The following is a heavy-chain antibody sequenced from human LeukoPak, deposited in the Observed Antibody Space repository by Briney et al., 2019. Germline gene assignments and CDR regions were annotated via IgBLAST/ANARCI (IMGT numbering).Heavy chain of an antibody. J-gene: IGHJ4*02. CDR1: GGSISSYY. CDR2: IYNSGST. V-gene: IGHV4-59*08. D-gene: IGHD3-22*01. Sequence: PSETLSLTCTVSGGSISSYYWSWIRQPPGKGLEWIGYIYNSGSTNYNPSLKSRVPISVDTSKNQFSLKLSAVTAADTAVYYCARGGYYDSSGAIDYWGQGTLVTVSS. CDR3: ARGGYYDSSGAIDY.